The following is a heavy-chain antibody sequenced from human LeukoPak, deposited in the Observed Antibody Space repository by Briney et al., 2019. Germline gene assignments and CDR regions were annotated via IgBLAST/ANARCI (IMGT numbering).Heavy chain of an antibody. CDR1: GFTFRSYV. CDR3: AQDVCSGGSCYLDY. V-gene: IGHV3-23*01. CDR2: ISGSGVST. J-gene: IGHJ4*02. Sequence: GGSLRLSCAASGFTFRSYVMNWVRQAPGKGLEWVSAISGSGVSTYYADSVKGRFTISRDNSKNTLYLQMNSLRAEDTAIYYCAQDVCSGGSCYLDYWGQGTLVTASS. D-gene: IGHD2-15*01.